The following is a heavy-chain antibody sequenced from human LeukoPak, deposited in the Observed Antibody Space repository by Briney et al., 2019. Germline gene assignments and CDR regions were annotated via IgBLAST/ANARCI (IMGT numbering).Heavy chain of an antibody. V-gene: IGHV3-23*01. CDR2: ISGSGGST. D-gene: IGHD6-19*01. J-gene: IGHJ5*02. CDR3: AKVTDRSGWYWFDP. CDR1: GLTFSSYA. Sequence: GGSLRLXCAASGLTFSSYAMSWARQAPGKGLEWVSAISGSGGSTYHADSVKGRFTISRDNSKNTLYLQMNSLRAEDTAVYYCAKVTDRSGWYWFDPWGQGTLVTVSS.